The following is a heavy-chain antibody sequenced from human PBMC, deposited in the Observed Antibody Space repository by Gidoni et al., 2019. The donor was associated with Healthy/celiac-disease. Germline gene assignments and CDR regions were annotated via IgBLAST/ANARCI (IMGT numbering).Heavy chain of an antibody. J-gene: IGHJ6*02. V-gene: IGHV3-9*01. CDR1: GFTFDASA. CDR3: AKDIGPLGVVVPAAMRGYYYYYGMDV. CDR2: ISWNSVSI. Sequence: EVQLVESGGGLVQPGRSLSLSCAASGFTFDASAMPWVRQAPRKGLEWGSGISWNSVSIGYADSVKGRFTISRDNAKNSLYLQMNSLRAEDTALYYCAKDIGPLGVVVPAAMRGYYYYYGMDVWGQGTTVTVSS. D-gene: IGHD2-2*01.